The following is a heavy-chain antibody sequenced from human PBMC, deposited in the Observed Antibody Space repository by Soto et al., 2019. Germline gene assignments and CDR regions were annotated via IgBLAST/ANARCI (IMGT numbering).Heavy chain of an antibody. Sequence: PSETLSLTCAVYGGSFSGYYWSWIRQPPGKGLEWIGEINHSGSTNYNPSLKSRVTISVDTSKNQFSLKLSSVTAADTAVYYCARRRSITMVRGVSGVDVWGQGTTVTVSS. J-gene: IGHJ6*02. CDR3: ARRRSITMVRGVSGVDV. CDR2: INHSGST. CDR1: GGSFSGYY. V-gene: IGHV4-34*01. D-gene: IGHD3-10*01.